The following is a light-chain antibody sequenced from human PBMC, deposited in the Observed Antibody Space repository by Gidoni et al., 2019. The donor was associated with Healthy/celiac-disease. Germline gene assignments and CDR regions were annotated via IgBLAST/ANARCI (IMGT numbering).Light chain of an antibody. Sequence: DIQMTQSPSTLSASVGDRVTITCRASQSISSWLAWYQQKPGKAPKLLIYKASSLESGVPSRFSGSGSGTEFTLTISSLQPDDFATYSCQQYNSYSPWTFGQGTKVEI. V-gene: IGKV1-5*03. J-gene: IGKJ1*01. CDR1: QSISSW. CDR2: KAS. CDR3: QQYNSYSPWT.